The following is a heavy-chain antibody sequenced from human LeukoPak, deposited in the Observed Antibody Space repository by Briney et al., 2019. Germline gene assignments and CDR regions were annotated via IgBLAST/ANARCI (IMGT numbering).Heavy chain of an antibody. V-gene: IGHV3-74*01. CDR1: GFTFSSYW. J-gene: IGHJ2*01. CDR2: IKSDGSNT. D-gene: IGHD4-23*01. CDR3: TRVGDYGGNWAWYFDL. Sequence: GSLRLSCAASGFTFSSYWMHWVRQAPGKGLVWVSRIKSDGSNTNYAGSVKGRFTISRDNAKNTLYLQMNSLRAEDTAVYCCTRVGDYGGNWAWYFDLWGRGTLVTVSS.